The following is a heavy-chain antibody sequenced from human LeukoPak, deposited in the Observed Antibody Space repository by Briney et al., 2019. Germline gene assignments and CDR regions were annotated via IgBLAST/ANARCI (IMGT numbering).Heavy chain of an antibody. CDR1: GFIVSSNY. J-gene: IGHJ3*02. D-gene: IGHD5-24*01. CDR3: ARGEMATISAFDI. Sequence: GGSLRRYCEPYGFIVSSNYMSWFRQSPGKGLNWVSVLYTDESTYSADSVKGRFTISRDNSMNTVYLQMNSLRAEDTAFYYCARGEMATISAFDIWGQGTMVTVSS. CDR2: LYTDEST. V-gene: IGHV3-66*01.